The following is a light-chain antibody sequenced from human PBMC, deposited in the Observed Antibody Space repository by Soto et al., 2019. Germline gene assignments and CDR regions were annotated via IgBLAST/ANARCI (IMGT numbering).Light chain of an antibody. CDR2: DVT. J-gene: IGLJ2*01. V-gene: IGLV2-14*01. CDR3: SSYTSSGTYVV. CDR1: SSDVGGYNF. Sequence: QSALTQPASVSGSPGQSITISCTGTSSDVGGYNFVSWYQQYPGKAPKFLIYDVTNRPSGVSNRFSGSKSGNTASLTISGLQAEDEADYYCSSYTSSGTYVVFGGGTKLTVL.